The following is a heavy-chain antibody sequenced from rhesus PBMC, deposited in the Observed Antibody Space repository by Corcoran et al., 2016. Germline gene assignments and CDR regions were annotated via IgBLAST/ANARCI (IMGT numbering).Heavy chain of an antibody. CDR1: GFTFSSYG. CDR3: AVTAYYSGSDFDY. Sequence: EVQLVETGGGLVQPGGSLKLSCAASGFTFSSYGMSWVRQAPGKVLEWVSAIKSDGSTTYDADSGKGRFTISRDNSKNTLSLQMNSLRAEDTAVYYCAVTAYYSGSDFDYWVQGVLVTVSS. J-gene: IGHJ4*01. D-gene: IGHD3-16*01. CDR2: IKSDGSTT. V-gene: IGHV3S5*01.